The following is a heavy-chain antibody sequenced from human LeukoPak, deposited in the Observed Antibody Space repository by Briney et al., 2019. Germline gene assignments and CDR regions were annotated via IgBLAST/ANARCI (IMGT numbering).Heavy chain of an antibody. CDR3: ARVRSNDYVWGTLSYYFDY. J-gene: IGHJ4*02. Sequence: GASVKVSCKASGGTFSSYAISWVRQAPGQGLEWMGGITPIFGTANYAQKFQGRVTITADESTSTAYMELSSLRSEDTAVYYCARVRSNDYVWGTLSYYFDYWGQGTLVTVSS. D-gene: IGHD3-16*01. V-gene: IGHV1-69*13. CDR2: ITPIFGTA. CDR1: GGTFSSYA.